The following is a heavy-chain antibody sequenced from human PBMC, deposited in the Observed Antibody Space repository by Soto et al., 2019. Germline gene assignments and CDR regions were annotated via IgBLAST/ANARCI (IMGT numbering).Heavy chain of an antibody. D-gene: IGHD3-22*01. Sequence: SVKVSCKASGGTFSSYAISWVRQAPGQGLEWMGGIIPIFGTANYAQKFQGRVTITADESTSTAYMELSSLRSEDSAVYYCARDRGVITTLGYFDYWGQGTLVTVS. J-gene: IGHJ4*02. CDR2: IIPIFGTA. V-gene: IGHV1-69*13. CDR1: GGTFSSYA. CDR3: ARDRGVITTLGYFDY.